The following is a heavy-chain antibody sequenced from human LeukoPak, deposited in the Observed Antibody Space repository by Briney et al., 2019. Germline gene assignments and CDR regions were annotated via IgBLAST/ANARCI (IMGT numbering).Heavy chain of an antibody. CDR3: ARVMYYDILTGYYKGSWDY. D-gene: IGHD3-9*01. CDR1: GYTFTSYG. J-gene: IGHJ4*02. Sequence: ASVKVSCKASGYTFTSYGISWVRQAPGQGLEWMGWISAYNGNTNCAQKLQGRVTMTTDTSTSTAYMELRSLRSDGTAVYYCARVMYYDILTGYYKGSWDYWGQGTLVTVSS. CDR2: ISAYNGNT. V-gene: IGHV1-18*01.